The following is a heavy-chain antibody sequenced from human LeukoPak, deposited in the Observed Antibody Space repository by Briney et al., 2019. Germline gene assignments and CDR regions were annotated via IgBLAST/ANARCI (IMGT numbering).Heavy chain of an antibody. CDR1: GYSISSGYY. Sequence: SETLSLTCAVSGYSISSGYYWGWIRQPPGKGLEWIGSIYHSGSTYYNPSLKSRVTISVDTSKNQFSLKPSSVTAADTAVYYCARGIERVGFDYWGQGTLVTVSS. V-gene: IGHV4-38-2*01. CDR3: ARGIERVGFDY. J-gene: IGHJ4*02. CDR2: IYHSGST. D-gene: IGHD1-1*01.